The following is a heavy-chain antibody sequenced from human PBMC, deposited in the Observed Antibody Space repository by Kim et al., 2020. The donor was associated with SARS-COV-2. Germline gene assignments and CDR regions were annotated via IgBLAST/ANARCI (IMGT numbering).Heavy chain of an antibody. V-gene: IGHV3-23*01. CDR1: GFTFSSSA. CDR2: ISRDGDST. Sequence: GGSLRLSCAASGFTFSSSAMSWVRQAPRKGLEWVSSISRDGDSTYYTDSVKGRFSISRDTSKNMLYLQMNSLRADDTAVYYCSKDSVGTGIAVPWGQGTLVTVSS. CDR3: SKDSVGTGIAVP. D-gene: IGHD6-19*01. J-gene: IGHJ5*02.